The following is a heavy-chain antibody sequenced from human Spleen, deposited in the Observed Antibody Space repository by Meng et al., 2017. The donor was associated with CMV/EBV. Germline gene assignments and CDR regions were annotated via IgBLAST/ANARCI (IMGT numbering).Heavy chain of an antibody. CDR1: GFTFSSYA. CDR2: ISYDGSNK. J-gene: IGHJ5*02. Sequence: GESLKISCAASGFTFSSYAMHWVRQAPGKGLEWVAVISYDGSNKYYADSVKGRFTISRDNSKNTLYLQMNSLRAEDTAVYYCAKVFSRVVIGIRGPSDWFDPWGQGTLVTVSS. D-gene: IGHD3-3*01. V-gene: IGHV3-30-3*01. CDR3: AKVFSRVVIGIRGPSDWFDP.